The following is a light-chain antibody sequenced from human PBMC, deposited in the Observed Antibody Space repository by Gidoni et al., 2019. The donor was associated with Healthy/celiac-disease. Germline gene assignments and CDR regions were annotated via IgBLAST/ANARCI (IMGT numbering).Light chain of an antibody. J-gene: IGLJ2*01. CDR1: SSDVGSYNL. Sequence: QSALTQPASGAGSPGQSITISCTGTSSDVGSYNLVSWYQPHPGKAPKLMIYEGSKRPSGVSNRFSGSKSGNTASLTISGLQAEDEADYYCCSYAGSSTLVFGGGTKLTVL. V-gene: IGLV2-23*01. CDR3: CSYAGSSTLV. CDR2: EGS.